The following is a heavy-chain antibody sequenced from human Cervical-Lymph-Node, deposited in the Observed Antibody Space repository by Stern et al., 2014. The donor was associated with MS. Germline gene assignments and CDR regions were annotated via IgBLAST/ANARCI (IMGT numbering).Heavy chain of an antibody. D-gene: IGHD2-2*01. CDR1: GGTFSSYA. J-gene: IGHJ4*02. V-gene: IGHV1-69*01. CDR2: IIPIFGTA. Sequence: VQLEESGAGVKKPGSSVKVSCKASGGTFSSYAISWVRQAPGQGLEWMGGIIPIFGTANYAQKFQGRVTITADESTSTAYMELSSLRSEDTAVYYCARTEYQLLNPLDYWGQGTLVTVSS. CDR3: ARTEYQLLNPLDY.